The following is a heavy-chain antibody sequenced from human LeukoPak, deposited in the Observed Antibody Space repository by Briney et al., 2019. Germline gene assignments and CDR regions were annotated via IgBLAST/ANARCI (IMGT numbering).Heavy chain of an antibody. V-gene: IGHV4-38-2*02. CDR1: GYSISSGYY. J-gene: IGHJ4*02. D-gene: IGHD3/OR15-3a*01. CDR3: VRGRGGLGIYQFEF. CDR2: IFRSWTT. Sequence: SETLSLTCTVSGYSISSGYYWGWVRQPPGKGLQWIGSIFRSWTTYYSPTLGRRLSMSLDTSKNQFSLKLTSVTATDTAVYYCVRGRGGLGIYQFEFWGQGALVIVPS.